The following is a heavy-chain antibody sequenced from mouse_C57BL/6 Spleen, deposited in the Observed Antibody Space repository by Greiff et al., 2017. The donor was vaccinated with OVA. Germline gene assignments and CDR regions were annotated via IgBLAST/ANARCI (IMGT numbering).Heavy chain of an antibody. J-gene: IGHJ2*01. V-gene: IGHV1-15*01. CDR1: GYTFTDYE. D-gene: IGHD1-1*01. CDR3: TRWVITTVVATGDY. CDR2: IDPETGGT. Sequence: QVQLQQSGAELVRPGASVTLSCKASGYTFTDYEMHWVKQTPVHGLEWIGAIDPETGGTAYNQKFKGKAILTADKSSSTAYMELRSLTSEDSAVDYCTRWVITTVVATGDYWGQGTTLTVSS.